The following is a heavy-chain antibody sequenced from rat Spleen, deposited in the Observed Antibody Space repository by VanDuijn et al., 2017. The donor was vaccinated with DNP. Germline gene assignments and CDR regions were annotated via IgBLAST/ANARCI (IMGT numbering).Heavy chain of an antibody. D-gene: IGHD1-11*01. Sequence: EVQVLESGGGLVQPGNSLKLSCATSGFTFSTAWMYWYRQFPEKRLEWVARIKAKSNNYATDYTESVKGRFNISRDDSKSSIYLQMNNLKEEDTAIYYCAWRINYGGYGDYWGQGVMVTVSS. CDR3: AWRINYGGYGDY. V-gene: IGHV6-6*01. J-gene: IGHJ2*01. CDR2: IKAKSNNYAT. CDR1: GFTFSTAW.